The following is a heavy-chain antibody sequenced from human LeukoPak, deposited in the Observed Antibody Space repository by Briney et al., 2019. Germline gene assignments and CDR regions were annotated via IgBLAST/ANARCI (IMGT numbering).Heavy chain of an antibody. CDR1: GFTLSRYG. Sequence: GGSLRLSCAASGFTLSRYGMNWVRQAPGKGLVWVSSISSSSSYIYFANSVRGRFTIYRDNAKNSLYLQMNSLRAEDTAVYYCAKDSPSRTATTEVPVDYWGQGTLVTVSS. D-gene: IGHD5-24*01. CDR3: AKDSPSRTATTEVPVDY. V-gene: IGHV3-21*01. J-gene: IGHJ4*02. CDR2: ISSSSSYI.